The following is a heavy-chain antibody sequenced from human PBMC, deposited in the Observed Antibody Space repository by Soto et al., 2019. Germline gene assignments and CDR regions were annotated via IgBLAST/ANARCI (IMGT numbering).Heavy chain of an antibody. D-gene: IGHD3-10*01. CDR1: GHLFNNHW. CDR3: ARGYFDSGHGYDL. CDR2: IFTRDSET. Sequence: GESLKISCKGPGHLFNNHWVGWVRQTPGKGLEWMGLIFTRDSETKTSPSFQGHISFSVDNSINTVYLQWTSLKTTDTGIYFCARGYFDSGHGYDLWGQGTLVTVSS. J-gene: IGHJ5*02. V-gene: IGHV5-51*01.